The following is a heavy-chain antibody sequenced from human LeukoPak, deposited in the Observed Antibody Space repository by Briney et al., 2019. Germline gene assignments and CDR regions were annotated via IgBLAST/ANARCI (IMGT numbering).Heavy chain of an antibody. CDR1: GGSISSGGYS. CDR3: ARGRREPAATYYFDY. V-gene: IGHV4-30-2*01. D-gene: IGHD2-2*01. CDR2: IYHSGST. J-gene: IGHJ4*02. Sequence: SETLSLTCAVSGGSISSGGYSWSWIRQPPGEGLEWIGYIYHSGSTYYNPSLKSRVTISVDRSKNQFSLKLSSVTAADTAVYYCARGRREPAATYYFDYWGQGTLVTVSS.